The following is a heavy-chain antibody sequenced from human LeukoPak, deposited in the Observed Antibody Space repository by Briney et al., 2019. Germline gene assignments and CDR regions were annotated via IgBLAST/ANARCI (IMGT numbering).Heavy chain of an antibody. J-gene: IGHJ4*02. Sequence: PGGSLRLSCAASGFTFSSYAMSWVRQAPGKGLEWVGRIKSKTDGGTTDYAAPVKGRFTISRDDSKNTLYLQMNSLKTEDTAVYYCTTDVITMVRGVTYIGSDYWGQGTLVTVSS. CDR2: IKSKTDGGTT. CDR3: TTDVITMVRGVTYIGSDY. V-gene: IGHV3-15*01. D-gene: IGHD3-10*01. CDR1: GFTFSSYA.